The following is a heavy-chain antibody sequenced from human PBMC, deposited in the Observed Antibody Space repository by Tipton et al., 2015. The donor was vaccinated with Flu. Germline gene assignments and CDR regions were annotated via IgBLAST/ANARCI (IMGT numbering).Heavy chain of an antibody. D-gene: IGHD4-11*01. J-gene: IGHJ3*01. V-gene: IGHV1-69*15. Sequence: QVQLVQSGAEVKRPGSSVKVSCRASRDTFSSHGVSWVRQVPGQGFEWMGSVIPVFAATYYTQNFQDRVTITADESTGTVYMELRGLRSEDTGVYFWATYPSNSAYFAFDLWGRGTKVTVS. CDR1: RDTFSSHG. CDR3: ATYPSNSAYFAFDL. CDR2: VIPVFAAT.